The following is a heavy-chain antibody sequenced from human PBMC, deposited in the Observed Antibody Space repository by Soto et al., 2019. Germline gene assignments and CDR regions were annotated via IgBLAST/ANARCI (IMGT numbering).Heavy chain of an antibody. CDR1: GFTFSSYS. CDR2: ISSSSSYI. V-gene: IGHV3-21*01. Sequence: GGSLRLSCAASGFTFSSYSMNWVRQAPGKGLEWVSSISSSSSYIYYADSVRGRFTISRDNAKNSLYLQMNSLRAEDTAVYYCASRYCSGGSCSYYFDYWGQGTLVTVSS. CDR3: ASRYCSGGSCSYYFDY. D-gene: IGHD2-15*01. J-gene: IGHJ4*02.